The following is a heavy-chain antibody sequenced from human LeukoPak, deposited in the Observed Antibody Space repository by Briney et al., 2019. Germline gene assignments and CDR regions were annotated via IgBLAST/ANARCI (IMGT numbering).Heavy chain of an antibody. J-gene: IGHJ4*02. V-gene: IGHV3-23*01. CDR1: GFTLTSYA. D-gene: IGHD5-12*01. CDR2: NSGGGGST. Sequence: SLRLSCAASGFTLTSYAMGWVRQAPGKGLEWVSGNSGGGGSTYYADYVKGRFTISRDNSQNTLYLQMNSLRAEDTAVYYCAKDLPRTSWLFDYWGQGTLVTVSS. CDR3: AKDLPRTSWLFDY.